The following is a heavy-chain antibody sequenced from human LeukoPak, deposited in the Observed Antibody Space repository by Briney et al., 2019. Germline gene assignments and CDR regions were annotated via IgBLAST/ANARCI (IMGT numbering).Heavy chain of an antibody. D-gene: IGHD3-10*01. V-gene: IGHV4-59*01. CDR2: VSYSGST. CDR1: GYSISTYY. CDR3: ARHYYNSESFFDK. J-gene: IGHJ4*02. Sequence: PSETLSLTCTVSGYSISTYYWSWIRQPPGKGLDWIGFVSYSGSTNYNPSLRSRVTISVDTSKNQFSLKLTSVTAADTAVYYCARHYYNSESFFDKWGPGTLVAVSS.